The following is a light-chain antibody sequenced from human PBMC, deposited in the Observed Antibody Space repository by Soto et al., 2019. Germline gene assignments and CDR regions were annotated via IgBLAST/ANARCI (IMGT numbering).Light chain of an antibody. V-gene: IGLV2-14*01. Sequence: QSVLTQPASVSGSPGQSITISCTGTSSDVGGYNYVSWYQQHPGKAPKLMIYDVNNRPSGVSNRFSGSKSGNTASLTICGLRAEDEADYYCSSYTSSSTYVFGTGTQLTVL. J-gene: IGLJ1*01. CDR1: SSDVGGYNY. CDR2: DVN. CDR3: SSYTSSSTYV.